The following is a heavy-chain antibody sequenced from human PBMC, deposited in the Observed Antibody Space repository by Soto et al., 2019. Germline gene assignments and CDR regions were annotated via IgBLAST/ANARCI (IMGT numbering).Heavy chain of an antibody. Sequence: SVKVARKASGYSVNNYLMHWSRQAPGQGLEWMGIINPSGDSRNYAQKFQGRVTITRDTSTSTVYMELSSLRSEDTAVYYCARTSRAPPSNWLDPWGQGTLVTVSS. J-gene: IGHJ5*02. CDR3: ARTSRAPPSNWLDP. CDR2: INPSGDSR. V-gene: IGHV1-46*02. CDR1: GYSVNNYL.